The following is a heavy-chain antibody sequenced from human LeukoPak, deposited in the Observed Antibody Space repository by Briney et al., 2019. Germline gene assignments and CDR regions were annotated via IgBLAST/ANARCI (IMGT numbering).Heavy chain of an antibody. CDR3: ARDRGGYDEDGYFDY. CDR2: ISYDGSNK. J-gene: IGHJ4*02. Sequence: PGRSLRLSCAASGFTFSSYAMHWVRQAPGKGLEWVAVISYDGSNKYYADSVKGRFTISRDNSKNTLYLQMNSLRAEDTAVYYCARDRGGYDEDGYFDYWGQGTLVTVSS. D-gene: IGHD5-12*01. V-gene: IGHV3-30*04. CDR1: GFTFSSYA.